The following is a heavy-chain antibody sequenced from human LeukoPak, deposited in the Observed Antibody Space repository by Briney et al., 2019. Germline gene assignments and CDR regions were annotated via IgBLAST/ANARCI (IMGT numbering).Heavy chain of an antibody. CDR1: GFTFSDYY. D-gene: IGHD6-13*01. CDR2: INSSSSYT. J-gene: IGHJ4*02. CDR3: AREEGYSFDY. V-gene: IGHV3-11*06. Sequence: GGSLTLSCAAYGFTFSDYYLSWIRQAPGKGLEWVSYINSSSSYTNYAYLGKGRITISRDNAKNALYLQMNSLRAEDTAVYYCAREEGYSFDYWGQGTLVTVSS.